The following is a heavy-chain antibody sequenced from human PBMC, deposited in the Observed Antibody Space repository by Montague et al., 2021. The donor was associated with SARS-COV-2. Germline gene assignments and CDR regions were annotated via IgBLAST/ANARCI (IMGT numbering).Heavy chain of an antibody. J-gene: IGHJ5*02. D-gene: IGHD3-22*01. V-gene: IGHV3-30-3*01. Sequence: SLRLSCAASGFTFSSYAMHWVRQAPGKGLEWVAVMSYDGSNKYCADSVKGRFTISRDNSKNTLYLQMNSLRAEDTAVYYCARDRRYYDSSVYPGVAYNWFDPWGQGTLVTVSS. CDR2: MSYDGSNK. CDR3: ARDRRYYDSSVYPGVAYNWFDP. CDR1: GFTFSSYA.